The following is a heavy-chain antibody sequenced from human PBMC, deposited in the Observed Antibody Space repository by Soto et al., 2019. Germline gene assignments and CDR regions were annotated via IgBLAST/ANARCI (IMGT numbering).Heavy chain of an antibody. CDR1: GFTFSSYS. V-gene: IGHV3-21*01. Sequence: TGGSLRLSCAASGFTFSSYSMNWVRQAPGKGLEWVSSISSSSSYIYYADSVKGRFTISRDNAKNSLYLQMNSLRAEDTAVYYCARDSIITYYYDSSGYSLWGQGTLVTVSS. CDR2: ISSSSSYI. D-gene: IGHD3-22*01. J-gene: IGHJ4*02. CDR3: ARDSIITYYYDSSGYSL.